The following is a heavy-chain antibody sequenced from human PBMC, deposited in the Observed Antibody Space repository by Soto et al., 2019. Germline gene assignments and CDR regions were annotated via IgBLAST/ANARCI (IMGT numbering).Heavy chain of an antibody. CDR3: ARDPGYSYGGSGGGGMDV. V-gene: IGHV3-33*01. Sequence: GGSLRLSCAASGFTFSSYGMHWVRQAPGKGLEWAAVIWYDGSNKYYADSVKGRFTISRDNSKNTLYLQMNSLRAEDTAVYYCARDPGYSYGGSGGGGMDVWGQGTTVTVSS. D-gene: IGHD5-18*01. J-gene: IGHJ6*02. CDR1: GFTFSSYG. CDR2: IWYDGSNK.